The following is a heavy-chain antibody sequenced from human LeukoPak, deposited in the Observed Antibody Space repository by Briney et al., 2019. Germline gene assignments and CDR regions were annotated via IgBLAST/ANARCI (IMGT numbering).Heavy chain of an antibody. D-gene: IGHD4-17*01. V-gene: IGHV3-23*01. CDR2: ISESGDTT. CDR1: GFTFSKYA. CDR3: AREIPTVTDYGMDV. J-gene: IGHJ6*02. Sequence: PGGSLRLSCAASGFTFSKYAMSWVRQAPGKGLEWVSTISESGDTTYDADSVKGRFTISRDNAKNSLYLQMNSLRAEDTAVYYCAREIPTVTDYGMDVWGQGTTVTVSS.